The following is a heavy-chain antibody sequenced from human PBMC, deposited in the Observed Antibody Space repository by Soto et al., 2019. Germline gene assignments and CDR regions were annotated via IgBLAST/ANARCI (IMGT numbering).Heavy chain of an antibody. Sequence: ASVKVSCKASGYTFTSYGISWVRQAPGQGLEWMGWISAYNGNANYAQKLQGRVTMTTDTSTSTAYMELRSLRSDDTAVYYCARDSRRGYSYGYSLDWFDPWGQGTLVTVSS. CDR1: GYTFTSYG. CDR2: ISAYNGNA. D-gene: IGHD5-18*01. J-gene: IGHJ5*02. V-gene: IGHV1-18*01. CDR3: ARDSRRGYSYGYSLDWFDP.